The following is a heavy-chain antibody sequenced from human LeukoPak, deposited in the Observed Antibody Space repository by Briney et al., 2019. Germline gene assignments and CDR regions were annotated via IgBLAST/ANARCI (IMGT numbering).Heavy chain of an antibody. CDR2: IYYSGST. V-gene: IGHV4-39*01. CDR3: ARIPTNAVPSPHNVFDI. D-gene: IGHD6-19*01. J-gene: IGHJ3*02. CDR1: GGSICSTNYY. Sequence: SETLSLTCTVSGGSICSTNYYWGWIRQPPGKGLEWIANIYYSGSTYYNPSLKSRVTISVDTSKTQFSLRLNSVTAADTSIYYCARIPTNAVPSPHNVFDIWGQGTMLTVSS.